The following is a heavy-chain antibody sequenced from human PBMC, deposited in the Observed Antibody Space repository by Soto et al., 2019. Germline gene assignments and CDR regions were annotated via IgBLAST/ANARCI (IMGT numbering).Heavy chain of an antibody. V-gene: IGHV1-2*02. Sequence: ASVKVSCKASGYTFTGNYMHWVRQAPGRGLEWMALINPTTGGTQYAQKFQGRITVTWDTSISTAYMDLSSLRSDDTATYYCARGYCSAIGCSHYFDYWGQGTLVTVSS. D-gene: IGHD2-2*01. CDR2: INPTTGGT. J-gene: IGHJ4*02. CDR1: GYTFTGNY. CDR3: ARGYCSAIGCSHYFDY.